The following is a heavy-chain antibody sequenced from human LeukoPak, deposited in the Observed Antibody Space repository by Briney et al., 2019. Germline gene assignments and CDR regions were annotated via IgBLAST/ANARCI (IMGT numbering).Heavy chain of an antibody. D-gene: IGHD3-10*01. J-gene: IGHJ5*02. CDR3: VRDGNYYGYNWFDP. CDR2: IHQSGST. Sequence: SETLSLTRAVPGDSLSSGSDWSWTPKPPGKGLEYTGSIHQSGSTYYNPALKSRATMSLDTSRNQFSLKLSSVTAADTAVYYCVRDGNYYGYNWFDPWGQGALVTVSS. V-gene: IGHV4-38-2*02. CDR1: GDSLSSGSD.